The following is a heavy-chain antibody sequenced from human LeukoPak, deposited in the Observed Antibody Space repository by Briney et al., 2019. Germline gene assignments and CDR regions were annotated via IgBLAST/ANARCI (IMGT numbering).Heavy chain of an antibody. Sequence: GGSLRLSCAASGFTFSSYSMNWVRQAPGKGLEWVSSISSSSSYIYYAGSVKGRFTISRDNAKNSLYLQMNSLRAEDTAVYYFARGLIVGATTRDYWGQGTLVTVSS. V-gene: IGHV3-21*01. CDR3: ARGLIVGATTRDY. CDR1: GFTFSSYS. CDR2: ISSSSSYI. D-gene: IGHD1-26*01. J-gene: IGHJ4*02.